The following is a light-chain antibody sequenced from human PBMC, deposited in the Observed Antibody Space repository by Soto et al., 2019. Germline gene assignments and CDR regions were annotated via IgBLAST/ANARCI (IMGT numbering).Light chain of an antibody. CDR1: QSVSSSY. J-gene: IGKJ5*01. Sequence: EIVLTQSPGTLSFSPGERATLSCRASQSVSSSYLAWYQQKPGQAPRLLIFGASSRATGIADKFSGSGSGTDFTLTISRLEPADFALYYCQHYGAAPITFGQGTRLEIK. CDR2: GAS. CDR3: QHYGAAPIT. V-gene: IGKV3-20*01.